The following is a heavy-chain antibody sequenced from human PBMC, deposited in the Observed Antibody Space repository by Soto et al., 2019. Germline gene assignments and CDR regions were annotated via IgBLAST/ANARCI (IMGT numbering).Heavy chain of an antibody. J-gene: IGHJ5*02. Sequence: GASVKVSCKASGYTFTSYGISWVRQAPGQGLEWMGWISAYNGNTNHAQKLQGRVTMTTDTSTSTAYMELRSLRSDDTAVYYCARGYGSGSYYNGGGFDPWGQGTLVTVSS. D-gene: IGHD3-10*01. CDR3: ARGYGSGSYYNGGGFDP. V-gene: IGHV1-18*04. CDR2: ISAYNGNT. CDR1: GYTFTSYG.